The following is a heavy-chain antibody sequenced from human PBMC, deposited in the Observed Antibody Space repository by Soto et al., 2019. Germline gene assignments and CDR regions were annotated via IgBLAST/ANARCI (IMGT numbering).Heavy chain of an antibody. CDR3: ARGSIAAAGNRGTKTYGMDA. D-gene: IGHD6-13*01. V-gene: IGHV3-21*01. Sequence: PGGSLRLSCAASGFTFSSYSMNWVRQAPGKGLEWVSSISSSSSYIYYADSVKGRFTISRDNAKNSLYLQMNSLRAEETAVYYCARGSIAAAGNRGTKTYGMDAWGQGTTVTVSS. J-gene: IGHJ6*02. CDR1: GFTFSSYS. CDR2: ISSSSSYI.